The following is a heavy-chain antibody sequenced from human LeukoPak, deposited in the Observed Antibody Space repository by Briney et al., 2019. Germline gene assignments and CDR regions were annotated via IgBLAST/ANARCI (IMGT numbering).Heavy chain of an antibody. D-gene: IGHD6-13*01. CDR2: INPNSGST. J-gene: IGHJ6*03. Sequence: ASVKVSCKASGYTFTRYYIHWVRQAPGPGLEWMGWINPNSGSTNYAQNFQGRVTMTTDTSISTAYMEMSRLSSDDTAVYYCARDSGSSWYVKYYMDVWGKGTTVTVSS. V-gene: IGHV1-2*02. CDR1: GYTFTRYY. CDR3: ARDSGSSWYVKYYMDV.